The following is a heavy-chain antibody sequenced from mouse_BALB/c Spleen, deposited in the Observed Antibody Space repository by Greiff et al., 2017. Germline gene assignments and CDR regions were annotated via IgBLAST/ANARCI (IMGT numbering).Heavy chain of an antibody. V-gene: IGHV1S34*01. J-gene: IGHJ4*01. Sequence: LVKTGASVKISCKASGYSFTGYYMHWVKQSHGKSLEWIGYISCYNGATSYNQKFKGKATFTVDTSSSTAYMQFNSLTSEDSAVYYGARGGYGSSYDYYAMDDWGQGTAVTVSA. CDR3: ARGGYGSSYDYYAMDD. CDR1: GYSFTGYY. D-gene: IGHD1-1*01. CDR2: ISCYNGAT.